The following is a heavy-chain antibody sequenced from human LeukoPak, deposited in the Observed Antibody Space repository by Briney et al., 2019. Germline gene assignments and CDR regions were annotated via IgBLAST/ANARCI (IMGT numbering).Heavy chain of an antibody. J-gene: IGHJ4*02. Sequence: PSETLSLTCTVSGGSISSGSYYWGWIRQPAGKGLEWIGHTYIGGSTNYNPSFKGRVTISVDTSKNQFSLKLSSVTAADTAVYYCASTTPYYYDSSGPNLRFDYWGQGTLVTVSS. CDR1: GGSISSGSYY. CDR2: TYIGGST. D-gene: IGHD3-22*01. CDR3: ASTTPYYYDSSGPNLRFDY. V-gene: IGHV4-61*10.